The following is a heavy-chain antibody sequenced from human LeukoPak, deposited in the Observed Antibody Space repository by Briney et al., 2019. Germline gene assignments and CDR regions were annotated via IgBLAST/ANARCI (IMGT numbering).Heavy chain of an antibody. CDR1: GYTFTSYD. J-gene: IGHJ4*02. Sequence: ASVKVSCKASGYTFTSYDINWVRQATGQGLEWMGWMNPNSGNTGYAQKFQGRVTMTRNTSISTAYMELNSLRSEDTAVYYCARVPLATAPEAYWGQGTLVTVSS. V-gene: IGHV1-8*01. D-gene: IGHD1-14*01. CDR2: MNPNSGNT. CDR3: ARVPLATAPEAY.